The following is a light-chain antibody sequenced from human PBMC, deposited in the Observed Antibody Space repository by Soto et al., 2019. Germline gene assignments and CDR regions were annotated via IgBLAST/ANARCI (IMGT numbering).Light chain of an antibody. CDR3: QQRSNWPPGIT. V-gene: IGKV3-11*01. J-gene: IGKJ4*01. CDR2: DAS. Sequence: EIVLTQSPGTLSLSPGERATLSCRASQSVSSYLAWYQQKPGQAPRLLIYDASNRATGIPARFSGSGSGTDFTLTISSLEPEDFAVYYCQQRSNWPPGITFGGLTKVDIK. CDR1: QSVSSY.